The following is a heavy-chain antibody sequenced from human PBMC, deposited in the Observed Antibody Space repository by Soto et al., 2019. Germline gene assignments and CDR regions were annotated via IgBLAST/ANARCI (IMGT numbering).Heavy chain of an antibody. Sequence: LRLSCAASGFAFSDSWMNWVRQAPGKGLEWVASTVPDGSERYYMPSVKGRFTISRDNTKTSLYLQMNSLRVDDTAIYYCARDHGFSSFDLWGQGTLVTVSS. V-gene: IGHV3-7*01. CDR2: TVPDGSER. J-gene: IGHJ5*01. CDR3: ARDHGFSSFDL. D-gene: IGHD6-6*01. CDR1: GFAFSDSW.